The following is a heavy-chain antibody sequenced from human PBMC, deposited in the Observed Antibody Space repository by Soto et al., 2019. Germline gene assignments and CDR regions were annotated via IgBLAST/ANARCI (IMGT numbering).Heavy chain of an antibody. D-gene: IGHD6-19*01. CDR1: GYTFTGYY. J-gene: IGHJ6*02. V-gene: IGHV1-2*02. CDR3: ARDARYSSGWYGMSYYYYYGMDV. Sequence: ASVKVSCKASGYTFTGYYMHWVRQAPGQGLEWMGWINPNSGGTNYAQKFQGRVTMTRDTSISTAYMELSRLRSDDTAVYYCARDARYSSGWYGMSYYYYYGMDVWGQGTTVTVSS. CDR2: INPNSGGT.